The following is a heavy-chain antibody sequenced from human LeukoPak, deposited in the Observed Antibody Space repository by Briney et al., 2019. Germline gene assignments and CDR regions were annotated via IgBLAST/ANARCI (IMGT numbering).Heavy chain of an antibody. J-gene: IGHJ4*02. D-gene: IGHD1-26*01. CDR1: GFTFSVYE. Sequence: PGGSPRLSCAASGFTFSVYEMSWVRQAPGKGLEWVSYISRSGTDIYYADSVKGRFTTSRDNAKHSLYLQMNSLRAEDTAVYYCARLPSGTYSDYFDYWGQGTLVTVSS. CDR2: ISRSGTDI. CDR3: ARLPSGTYSDYFDY. V-gene: IGHV3-48*03.